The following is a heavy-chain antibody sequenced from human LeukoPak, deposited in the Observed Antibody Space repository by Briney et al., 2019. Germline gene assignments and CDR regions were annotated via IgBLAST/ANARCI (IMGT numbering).Heavy chain of an antibody. D-gene: IGHD5-18*01. V-gene: IGHV3-23*01. Sequence: GGSLRLSCAASGFTFSSYAMSWVRQAPGKGLEWVSAISGSGGSTYYADSVKGRFTISRVNSKNTLYPQMNSLRAEDTAVYYCAKDQLWLHPAALSYWGQGTLVTVSS. CDR3: AKDQLWLHPAALSY. J-gene: IGHJ4*02. CDR2: ISGSGGST. CDR1: GFTFSSYA.